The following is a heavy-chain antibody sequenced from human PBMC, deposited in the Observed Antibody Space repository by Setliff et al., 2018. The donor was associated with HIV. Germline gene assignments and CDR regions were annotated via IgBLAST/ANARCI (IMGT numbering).Heavy chain of an antibody. J-gene: IGHJ4*02. CDR1: GYSFADYG. Sequence: ASVKVSCKTSGYSFADYGITWVRQAPGQGLEWMGWISTYNGNTNYAQKLQGRVTMTSEISTRTAYMEVRSLRSDDTAVYYCARDHGNGRAYNFWSGYYSLDYWGQGTLVTVSS. CDR3: ARDHGNGRAYNFWSGYYSLDY. CDR2: ISTYNGNT. D-gene: IGHD3-3*01. V-gene: IGHV1-18*04.